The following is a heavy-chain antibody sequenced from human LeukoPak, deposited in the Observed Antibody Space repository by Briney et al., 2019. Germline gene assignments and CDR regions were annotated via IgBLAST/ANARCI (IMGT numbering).Heavy chain of an antibody. CDR2: IYYSGST. V-gene: IGHV4-59*01. CDR1: GGSISSYY. Sequence: SETLSLTCTVSGGSISSYYWGWIRQPPGKGLEWIGYIYYSGSTNYNPSLKSRVTISVDTSKNQFSLKLSSVTAADTAVYYCARVTSFDFWSGHYYYMDVWGKGTTVTVSS. D-gene: IGHD3-3*01. CDR3: ARVTSFDFWSGHYYYMDV. J-gene: IGHJ6*03.